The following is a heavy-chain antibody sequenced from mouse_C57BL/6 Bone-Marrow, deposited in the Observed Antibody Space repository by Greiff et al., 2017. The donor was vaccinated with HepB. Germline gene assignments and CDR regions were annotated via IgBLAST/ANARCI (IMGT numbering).Heavy chain of an antibody. CDR3: TRPDYYGSSYVRFAY. Sequence: EVKLMESGGGLVQPGGSMKLSCAASGFTFSDAWMDWVRQSPEKGLEWVAEIRNKANNHATYYAESVKGRFTISRDDSKSSVYLQMNSLRAEDTGIYYCTRPDYYGSSYVRFAYWGQGTLVTVSA. D-gene: IGHD1-1*01. V-gene: IGHV6-6*01. CDR1: GFTFSDAW. J-gene: IGHJ3*01. CDR2: IRNKANNHAT.